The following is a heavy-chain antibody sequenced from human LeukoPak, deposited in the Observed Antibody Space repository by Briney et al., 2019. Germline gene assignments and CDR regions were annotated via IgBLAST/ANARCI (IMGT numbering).Heavy chain of an antibody. Sequence: SETLSLTCAVYGGSFSGYYWSWIRQPPGKGLEWIGEINHSGSTNYNPSLQSRVTISVDTSKNQFSLKLSSVTAADTAVYYCARERSYGSGSYRYWGQGTLVTVSS. J-gene: IGHJ4*02. CDR3: ARERSYGSGSYRY. CDR1: GGSFSGYY. D-gene: IGHD3-10*01. V-gene: IGHV4-34*01. CDR2: INHSGST.